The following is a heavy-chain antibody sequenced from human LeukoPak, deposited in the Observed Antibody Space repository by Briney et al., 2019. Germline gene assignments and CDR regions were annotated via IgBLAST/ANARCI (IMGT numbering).Heavy chain of an antibody. Sequence: SVTVSCKASGGTFSSYAISWVRQAPGQGLEWMGGIIPIFGTANYAQKFQGRVTITTDESTSTAYMELSSLRSEDTAVYYCARAYDSSGYYRPAAAFDIWGQETMVTVSS. CDR3: ARAYDSSGYYRPAAAFDI. J-gene: IGHJ3*02. V-gene: IGHV1-69*05. CDR1: GGTFSSYA. D-gene: IGHD3-22*01. CDR2: IIPIFGTA.